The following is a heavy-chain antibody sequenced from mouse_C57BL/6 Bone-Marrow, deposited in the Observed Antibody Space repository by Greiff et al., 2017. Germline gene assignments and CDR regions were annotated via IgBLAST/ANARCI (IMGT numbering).Heavy chain of an antibody. V-gene: IGHV1-7*01. CDR1: GYTFTSYW. Sequence: QVQLKQSGAELAKPGASVKLSCKASGYTFTSYWMHWVKQRPGQGLEWIGYINPSSGYPKYNQKFKDKATLNADKSSGTAYMQLSSLTYEDSAVYYCARGHYYGSIDVTWFAYWGQGTLVTVSA. J-gene: IGHJ3*01. CDR2: INPSSGYP. D-gene: IGHD1-1*01. CDR3: ARGHYYGSIDVTWFAY.